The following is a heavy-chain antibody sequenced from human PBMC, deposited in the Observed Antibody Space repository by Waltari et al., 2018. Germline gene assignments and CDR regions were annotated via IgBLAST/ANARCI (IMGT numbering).Heavy chain of an antibody. Sequence: QVQLVQSGAEVKKPGSSVKVSCKASGGTFSSYAISWVRQAPGQGLEWMGGIIPIFGTANYAQKFQGRVTITTDESTSTAYMELSSLRSEDTAVYYCASGSPGGAAAGTSWYYYYYGMDVWGQGTTVTVSS. J-gene: IGHJ6*02. CDR3: ASGSPGGAAAGTSWYYYYYGMDV. D-gene: IGHD6-13*01. CDR2: IIPIFGTA. CDR1: GGTFSSYA. V-gene: IGHV1-69*05.